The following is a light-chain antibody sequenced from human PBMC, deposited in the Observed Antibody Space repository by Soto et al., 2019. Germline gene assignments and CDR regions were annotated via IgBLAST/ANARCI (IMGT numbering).Light chain of an antibody. CDR1: QSISIW. CDR2: KAS. V-gene: IGKV1-5*03. CDR3: QQYNSYSVT. J-gene: IGKJ1*01. Sequence: TLSASVGDRVTITCRASQSISIWLAWYQQKPGKAPKLLIYKASSLESGVPSRFSGSGSGTEFTLTISSLQPDDFATYYCQQYNSYSVTFGQGTKVDIK.